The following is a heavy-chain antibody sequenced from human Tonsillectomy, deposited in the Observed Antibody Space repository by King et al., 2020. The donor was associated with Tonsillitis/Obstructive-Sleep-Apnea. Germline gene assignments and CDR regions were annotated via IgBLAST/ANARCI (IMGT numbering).Heavy chain of an antibody. CDR2: INPSGGST. CDR1: GYTFTSYL. V-gene: IGHV1-46*01. J-gene: IGHJ6*02. CDR3: ATPGAPSANYYYGMDV. Sequence: VQLVESGAEVKKPGASVNISCKASGYTFTSYLVQWVRQAPGQGLEWVGIINPSGGSTRYGQKFQGRVTMTSDTSTTTVYMELSSLRSEDTAVYYCATPGAPSANYYYGMDVWGQGTTVTVSS. D-gene: IGHD2-2*01.